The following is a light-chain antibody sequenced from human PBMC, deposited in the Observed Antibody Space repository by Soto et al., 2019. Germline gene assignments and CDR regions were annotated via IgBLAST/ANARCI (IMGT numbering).Light chain of an antibody. V-gene: IGKV3-20*01. J-gene: IGKJ1*01. CDR2: GAS. Sequence: EIVLTQSPGTLSLSPGERATLSCRASQSVSSSYLAWYQQKPGQAPRLLIYGASRRATGIPDRFSGSGSGTDFTLTISRLEPEDFALNYCQQYGSSPVTFGQGTKVEIK. CDR3: QQYGSSPVT. CDR1: QSVSSSY.